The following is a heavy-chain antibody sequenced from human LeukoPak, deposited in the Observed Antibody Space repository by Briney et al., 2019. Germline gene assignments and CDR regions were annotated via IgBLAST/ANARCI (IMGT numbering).Heavy chain of an antibody. CDR1: GYSISSGYY. CDR3: ARKYSSSSRHYYYYYYMDV. Sequence: PPETLSLTCTVSGYSISSGYYWGWIRQPPGQGLEWIGSIYHSGSTYYNPSLKSRVTISVDTSMNQFSLKLSSVTAADTAVYYCARKYSSSSRHYYYYYYMDVWGKGTTVTVSS. CDR2: IYHSGST. V-gene: IGHV4-38-2*02. J-gene: IGHJ6*03. D-gene: IGHD6-6*01.